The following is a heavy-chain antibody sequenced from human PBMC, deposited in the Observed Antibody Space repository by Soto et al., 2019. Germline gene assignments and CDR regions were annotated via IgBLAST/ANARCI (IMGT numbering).Heavy chain of an antibody. J-gene: IGHJ4*02. D-gene: IGHD3-22*01. CDR1: GFTFSGSA. Sequence: EVQLVESGGGLVQPGGSLKLSCAASGFTFSGSAMHWVRQASGKGLEWVGRIRSKSNSYATAYAASVKGRFTISRDDSKNTAYLQMNSLRAEDTAVYYCARDIYDSSGYQKYWGQGTLVTVSS. V-gene: IGHV3-73*02. CDR3: ARDIYDSSGYQKY. CDR2: IRSKSNSYAT.